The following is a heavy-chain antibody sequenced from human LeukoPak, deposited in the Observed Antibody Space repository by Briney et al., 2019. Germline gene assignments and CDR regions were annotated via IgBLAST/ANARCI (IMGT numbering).Heavy chain of an antibody. Sequence: GASLKISCKASGSSFTSYWIGWVRPMPGKGLEWMGIIYPGDSDTRYSPSFQGQVTISADKSISTAYLQWSSLKASDTAMYYCVLSTMIPPYYFDYWGQGTLVTVSS. CDR2: IYPGDSDT. CDR3: VLSTMIPPYYFDY. V-gene: IGHV5-51*01. D-gene: IGHD3-22*01. J-gene: IGHJ4*02. CDR1: GSSFTSYW.